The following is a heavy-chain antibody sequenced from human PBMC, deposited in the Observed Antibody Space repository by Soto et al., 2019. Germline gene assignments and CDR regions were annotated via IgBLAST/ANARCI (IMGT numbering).Heavy chain of an antibody. CDR3: ARDLDIAAAAYYFDY. V-gene: IGHV3-30-3*01. J-gene: IGHJ4*02. D-gene: IGHD6-13*01. CDR2: ISNDGGDK. Sequence: QVRLVEPGGGVVQPGRSLRLSCAASGFTFNRYPMHWVRQAPGKGLEWVTVISNDGGDKHYADSVKGRFTISRDNSKNTLFLQMNSLRAEDTAVYYCARDLDIAAAAYYFDYWGQGTLVTVSS. CDR1: GFTFNRYP.